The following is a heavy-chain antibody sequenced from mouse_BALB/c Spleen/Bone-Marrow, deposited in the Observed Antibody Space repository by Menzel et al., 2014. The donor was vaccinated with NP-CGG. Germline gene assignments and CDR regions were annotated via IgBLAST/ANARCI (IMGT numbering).Heavy chain of an antibody. V-gene: IGHV14-3*02. D-gene: IGHD1-1*01. CDR3: AVYYYGRSSFAY. CDR2: IDPANVNT. Sequence: EVKLMESGAELVKPGASVKLSCTASAFNIKDAYMHWVKQRPEQGLEWIGRIDPANVNTKYDTKFQGKATITADTSSNTAYLLLSSLTSEDTAVYYCAVYYYGRSSFAYWGQGTLVTVSA. J-gene: IGHJ3*01. CDR1: AFNIKDAY.